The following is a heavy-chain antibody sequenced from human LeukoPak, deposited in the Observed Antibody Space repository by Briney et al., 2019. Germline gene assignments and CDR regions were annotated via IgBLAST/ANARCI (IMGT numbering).Heavy chain of an antibody. D-gene: IGHD6-19*01. Sequence: PSETLSLTCAVSGGSISSSNWWSWVRQPPGKGLEWIGEIYHSGRTNYNPSLKSRVTISVDKSKNQVSLRLTSVTAADTAVYYCAKDFFDSGAVASGGGWWYWGQGTLVAVSS. V-gene: IGHV4-4*02. CDR3: AKDFFDSGAVASGGGWWY. CDR1: GGSISSSNW. CDR2: IYHSGRT. J-gene: IGHJ4*02.